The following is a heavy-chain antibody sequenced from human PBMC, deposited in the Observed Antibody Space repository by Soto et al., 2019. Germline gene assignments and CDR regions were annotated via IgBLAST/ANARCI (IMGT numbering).Heavy chain of an antibody. J-gene: IGHJ4*02. D-gene: IGHD7-27*01. CDR3: ARNRRDTGDFDY. CDR1: GYTFTTYD. V-gene: IGHV1-8*02. CDR2: MNPYNGDT. Sequence: QVQLVQSGAEVKKPGASVKVSCKASGYTFTTYDVNWMRQATGQGPEWLGWMNPYNGDTGYAQKFQGRVTLTRDTSINTAYLELSSLTYEDTAVYYCARNRRDTGDFDYWGQGTLVTVSS.